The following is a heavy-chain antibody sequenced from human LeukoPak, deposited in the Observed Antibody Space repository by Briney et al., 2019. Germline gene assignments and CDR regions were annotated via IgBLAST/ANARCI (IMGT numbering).Heavy chain of an antibody. V-gene: IGHV1-8*02. J-gene: IGHJ4*02. Sequence: GASVKVSCKASGYTFSSYGISWVRQATGQGLEWMGWMNPNSGNTGYAQKFQGRVTMTRNTSISTAYMELSSLRSEDTAVYYCAMLIVGDLAADILTGYSFGNYFDYWGQGTLVTVSS. D-gene: IGHD3-9*01. CDR1: GYTFSSYG. CDR2: MNPNSGNT. CDR3: AMLIVGDLAADILTGYSFGNYFDY.